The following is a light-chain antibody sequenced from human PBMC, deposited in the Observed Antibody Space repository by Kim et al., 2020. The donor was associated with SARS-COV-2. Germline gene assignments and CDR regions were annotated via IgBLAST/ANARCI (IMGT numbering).Light chain of an antibody. J-gene: IGLJ2*01. CDR2: VKN. Sequence: SSELTQDPAVSVALAQTVRITFQGDSLRSYYATWYQQKPGQAPILVIYVKNNRPSWIPDRFSVSSSVNTASLTITGTQAGDEADYYCNSRDSNDNVVFGG. CDR1: SLRSYY. CDR3: NSRDSNDNVV. V-gene: IGLV3-19*01.